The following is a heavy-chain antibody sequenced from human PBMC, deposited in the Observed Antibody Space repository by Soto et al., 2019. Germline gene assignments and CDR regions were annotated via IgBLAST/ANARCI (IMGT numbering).Heavy chain of an antibody. D-gene: IGHD3-22*01. J-gene: IGHJ6*02. CDR2: IDPSDSYT. Sequence: GESLKISCKGSGYSFTSYWISWVRQMPGKGLEWMGRIDPSDSYTNYSPSFQGHVTISADKSISTAYLQWSSLKASDTAMYYCARRYYYDSSGYYGHYYYGMDVWGQGTTVTVSS. V-gene: IGHV5-10-1*01. CDR3: ARRYYYDSSGYYGHYYYGMDV. CDR1: GYSFTSYW.